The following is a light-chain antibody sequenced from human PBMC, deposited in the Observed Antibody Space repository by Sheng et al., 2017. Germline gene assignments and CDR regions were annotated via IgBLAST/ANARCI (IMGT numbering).Light chain of an antibody. CDR3: QQYNNWPLT. CDR1: QNVSSN. Sequence: EIVMTQSPATLSVSPGERATLSCRASQNVSSNLAWYQQKPGQVPRLLIYGASTRATGIPATFSGSGSGTEFTLTIGSLQSENFAVYFCQQYNNWPLTFGGGTKVEI. CDR2: GAS. J-gene: IGKJ4*01. V-gene: IGKV3-15*01.